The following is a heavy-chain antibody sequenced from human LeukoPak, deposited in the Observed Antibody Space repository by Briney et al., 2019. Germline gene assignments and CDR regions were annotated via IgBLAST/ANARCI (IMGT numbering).Heavy chain of an antibody. J-gene: IGHJ6*02. D-gene: IGHD3-3*01. CDR2: ISGSGGST. V-gene: IGHV3-23*01. CDR3: AKDVVFDFWSGNYYYYGMDV. Sequence: GGSLRLSCAASGFTFSSYSMDWVRQAPGKGLEWVSAISGSGGSTYYADSVKGRFTISRDNSKNTLYLQMNSLRAEDTAVYYCAKDVVFDFWSGNYYYYGMDVWGQGTTVTVSS. CDR1: GFTFSSYS.